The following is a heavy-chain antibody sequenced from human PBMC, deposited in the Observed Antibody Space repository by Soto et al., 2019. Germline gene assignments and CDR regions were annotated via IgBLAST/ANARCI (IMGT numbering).Heavy chain of an antibody. V-gene: IGHV3-23*01. CDR2: ISGSGGST. CDR1: GFNFGSYA. D-gene: IGHD3-3*01. CDR3: AKTPHYDFWSGYYSNWFDP. Sequence: GGSLRLSCTASGFNFGSYAMSWVRQAPGKGLEWVSAISGSGGSTYYADSVKGRFTISRDNSKNTLYLQMNSLRAEDTAVYYCAKTPHYDFWSGYYSNWFDPWGQGTLVTVSS. J-gene: IGHJ5*02.